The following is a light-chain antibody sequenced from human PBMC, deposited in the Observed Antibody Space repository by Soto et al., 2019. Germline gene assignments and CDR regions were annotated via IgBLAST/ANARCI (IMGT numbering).Light chain of an antibody. V-gene: IGKV4-1*01. J-gene: IGKJ5*01. CDR3: QQYGYSPIT. CDR2: AAS. CDR1: KRVLYSSNNKNY. Sequence: DIVMTQSPDSLAVSLGERGTIICKSSKRVLYSSNNKNYLAWYQQKPGQAPRRLIYAASTRATGSPDRFSGGGSGTDFTLTISRLEPEDFAVYYCQQYGYSPITFGQGTLLEI.